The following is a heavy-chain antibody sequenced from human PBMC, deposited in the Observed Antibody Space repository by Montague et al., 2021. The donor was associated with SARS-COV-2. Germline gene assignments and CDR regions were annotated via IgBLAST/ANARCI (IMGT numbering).Heavy chain of an antibody. CDR2: IYYSGST. D-gene: IGHD2-8*01. CDR3: ARLLRSCSNGVCRTYYYYAMDV. Sequence: SETLSLTCTVSGGSISGYYWSWIRQSPGKGLEWIGYIYYSGSTKYNPFLESRVTVSVDRSKNQVSLKLSSVTPADTAVYYCARLLRSCSNGVCRTYYYYAMDVWGQVTTVTVSS. V-gene: IGHV4-59*01. CDR1: GGSISGYY. J-gene: IGHJ6*02.